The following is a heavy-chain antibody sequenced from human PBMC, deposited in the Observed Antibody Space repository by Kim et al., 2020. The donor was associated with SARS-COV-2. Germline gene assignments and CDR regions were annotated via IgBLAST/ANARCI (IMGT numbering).Heavy chain of an antibody. CDR3: ARGTCGYDYVWGSYRQSYVFDY. CDR1: GGSISSYY. V-gene: IGHV4-59*13. CDR2: IYYSGST. D-gene: IGHD3-16*02. Sequence: SETLSLTCTVSGGSISSYYWSWIRQPPGKGLEWIGYIYYSGSTNYNPSLKSRVTISVDTSKNQFSLKLSSVTAADTAVYYCARGTCGYDYVWGSYRQSYVFDYWGPGNLVTASS. J-gene: IGHJ4*02.